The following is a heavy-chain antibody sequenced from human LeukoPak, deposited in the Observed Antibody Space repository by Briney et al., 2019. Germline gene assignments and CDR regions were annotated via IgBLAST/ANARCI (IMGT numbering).Heavy chain of an antibody. Sequence: GGSLRLSCAAPGITFSNYNMNWVRQAPGKGLEWISSITSSSSYTFYADSVKGRFTISRDNAKNSLYLQMNSLRVEDTAIYYCAREGMAGYCSSTSCYSYFDYWGQGTLVTVSS. J-gene: IGHJ4*02. CDR3: AREGMAGYCSSTSCYSYFDY. CDR1: GITFSNYN. D-gene: IGHD2-2*01. CDR2: ITSSSSYT. V-gene: IGHV3-21*01.